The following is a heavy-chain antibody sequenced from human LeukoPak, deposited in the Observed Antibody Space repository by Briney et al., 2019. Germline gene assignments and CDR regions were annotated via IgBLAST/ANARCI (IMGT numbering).Heavy chain of an antibody. D-gene: IGHD1-26*01. CDR2: IYCSGST. CDR3: ARGPESGNYPRLDY. Sequence: PGGSLRLSCAASGFTFSSYSMNWVRQAPGKGLEWIGYIYCSGSTNYNPSLKSRVTISVDTSKNQFSLKLSSVTAADTAVYYCARGPESGNYPRLDYWGQGTLVTVSS. CDR1: GFTFSSYS. J-gene: IGHJ4*02. V-gene: IGHV4-59*01.